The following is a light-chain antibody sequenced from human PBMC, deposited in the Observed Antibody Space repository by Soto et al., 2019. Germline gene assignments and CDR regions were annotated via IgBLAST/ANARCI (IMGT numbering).Light chain of an antibody. Sequence: DIVMTQSPDSLAVPLGERATITCKSSQSVLHSSNNNNYLTWYQQEPGQPPKGLISRGSTRGSGVPDRFTGSGSATDFTLTISNLQAEDVAVYYCQQCYSRPLTFGGGTKVDI. J-gene: IGKJ4*01. CDR3: QQCYSRPLT. CDR2: RGS. CDR1: QSVLHSSNNNNY. V-gene: IGKV4-1*01.